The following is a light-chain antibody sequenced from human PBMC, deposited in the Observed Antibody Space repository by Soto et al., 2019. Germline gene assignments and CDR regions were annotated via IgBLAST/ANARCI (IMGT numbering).Light chain of an antibody. Sequence: QSVLTQPPSGSGIPGQRVTIPCSGSSSNIGSNTVSWYQQLPGTAPRLLIYSNNQRPSWVPDRFSGSKSGTSASLAVSGLQSEDEADYYCAAWDDRLNGYVFGTGTKVTVL. CDR2: SNN. CDR3: AAWDDRLNGYV. J-gene: IGLJ1*01. V-gene: IGLV1-44*01. CDR1: SSNIGSNT.